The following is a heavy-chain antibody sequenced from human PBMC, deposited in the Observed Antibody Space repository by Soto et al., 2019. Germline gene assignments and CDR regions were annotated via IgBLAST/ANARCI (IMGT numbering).Heavy chain of an antibody. D-gene: IGHD2-15*01. V-gene: IGHV4-59*12. CDR2: VFYSGST. Sequence: PSETLSLTCTVSGGSISNYYWSWIRQPPGKGLEWIGYVFYSGSTNYNPSLKSRVTISVDTSKNQFSLKLSSVTAADKAVYYCARGGGYDSFDFWGQGIQVTVSS. J-gene: IGHJ4*02. CDR3: ARGGGYDSFDF. CDR1: GGSISNYY.